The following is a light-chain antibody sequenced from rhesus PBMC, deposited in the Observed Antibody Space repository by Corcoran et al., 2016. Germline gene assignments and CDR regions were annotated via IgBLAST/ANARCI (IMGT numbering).Light chain of an antibody. CDR2: FAT. CDR3: QQYNHFPFT. J-gene: IGKJ3*01. CDR1: QDIKKY. V-gene: IGKV1-66*01. Sequence: DVQMTQSPSSLSASVGDRVTITCRASQDIKKYLSWFQQKPGKAPKPLLYFATTLKTGVSSRLSGRRSGTDYILTLSSLQPSAIATYFCQQYNHFPFTFGPWTKLQIK.